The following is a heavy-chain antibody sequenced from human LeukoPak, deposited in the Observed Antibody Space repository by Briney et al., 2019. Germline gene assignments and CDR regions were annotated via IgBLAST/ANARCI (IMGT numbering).Heavy chain of an antibody. V-gene: IGHV3-13*01. CDR1: GFTFSSFD. Sequence: PGGSLRLSCAASGFTFSSFDMHWVRQPPGQGLEWVSTIGTASDTYYPASVAGRFTLSRDNAKNSLYLQMNSLTAGDTAVYYCARGPPRGKYYYMDVWGRGTTVTVSS. D-gene: IGHD1-1*01. J-gene: IGHJ6*03. CDR3: ARGPPRGKYYYMDV. CDR2: IGTASDT.